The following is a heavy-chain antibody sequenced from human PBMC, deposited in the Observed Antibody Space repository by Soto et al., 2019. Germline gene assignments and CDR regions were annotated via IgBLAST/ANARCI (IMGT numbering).Heavy chain of an antibody. CDR1: GDSINSGDYY. V-gene: IGHV4-30-4*01. CDR2: SYYSGST. Sequence: SETLSLTCTVSGDSINSGDYYWSWIRQPPGKGLEWIGYSYYSGSTYYNPSLKSRLSISVDTSKNQFSLRLSSVTAADTAVYYCARRSTMTVVAPFDYWGQGTLVTVS. J-gene: IGHJ4*02. D-gene: IGHD3-22*01. CDR3: ARRSTMTVVAPFDY.